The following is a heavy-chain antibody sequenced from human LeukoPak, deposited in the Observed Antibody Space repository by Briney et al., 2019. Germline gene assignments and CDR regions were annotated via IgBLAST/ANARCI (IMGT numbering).Heavy chain of an antibody. D-gene: IGHD5-24*01. Sequence: GGSLTLSCATSGFTFDTYSMTWVRQAPGKGLEWISHISAASHGIKYVASVKGRFTISRDNAKNSVFLQMTSLRPEDTAVYYCARGEYHQDGIGSNRFDNWGQGALVTVSS. CDR2: ISAASHGI. CDR3: ARGEYHQDGIGSNRFDN. CDR1: GFTFDTYS. J-gene: IGHJ4*02. V-gene: IGHV3-48*01.